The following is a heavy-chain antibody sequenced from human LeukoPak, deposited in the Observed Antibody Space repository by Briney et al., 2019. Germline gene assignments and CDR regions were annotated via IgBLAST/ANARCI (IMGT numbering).Heavy chain of an antibody. V-gene: IGHV4-59*01. CDR1: GGSISSYY. D-gene: IGHD6-19*01. CDR3: ARDSSGWYVY. Sequence: PSGTLSLTCIVSGGSISSYYWSWIRQPPGKGLEWIGYIYYSGSTNYNPSLKSRVSISLDTSKNQFSLKLSSVTAADTAVYYCARDSSGWYVYWGQGTLVTVSS. J-gene: IGHJ4*02. CDR2: IYYSGST.